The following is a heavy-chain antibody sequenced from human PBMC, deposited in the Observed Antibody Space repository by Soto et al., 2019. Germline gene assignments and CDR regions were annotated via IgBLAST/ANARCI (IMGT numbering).Heavy chain of an antibody. CDR3: ARYIPGVRYYGMDV. V-gene: IGHV3-23*01. D-gene: IGHD2-2*01. CDR1: GFTFGDHA. CDR2: IGESGTPT. J-gene: IGHJ6*02. Sequence: GRSLRLSCTASGFTFGDHAMSWFRQAPGKGLEWVSLIGESGTPTYYADSVKGRFTISRDNSGNTLFLEMYSLRAEDTAVYYCARYIPGVRYYGMDVWGQGTTVTVSS.